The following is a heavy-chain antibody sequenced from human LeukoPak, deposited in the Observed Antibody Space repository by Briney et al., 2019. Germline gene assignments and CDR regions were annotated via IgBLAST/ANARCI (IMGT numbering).Heavy chain of an antibody. CDR1: GYTFTNYY. J-gene: IGHJ4*02. Sequence: GASVKVSRKASGYTFTNYYMHWVRQAPGQGLEWMGIINPSGGSTGYAQKFQGRFTMTRDTSTTTVYMELSSLRSEDTAVYYCARDREEGYNSYYFDSWGQGTLVIVSS. D-gene: IGHD5-24*01. CDR3: ARDREEGYNSYYFDS. CDR2: INPSGGST. V-gene: IGHV1-46*01.